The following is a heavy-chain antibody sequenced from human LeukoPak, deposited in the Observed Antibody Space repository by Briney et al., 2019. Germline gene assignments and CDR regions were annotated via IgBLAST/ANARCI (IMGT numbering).Heavy chain of an antibody. Sequence: GGSLRLSCAASTFTFSNYWMSWVRQAPGKGLEWVANIKQDGSKKSYVDSVKGRFTIPRDNAKNSLYLQMNSLRAEDTAIYYCTRVGYIDEGIDYWGQGTLVTVSS. CDR2: IKQDGSKK. D-gene: IGHD5-24*01. J-gene: IGHJ4*02. CDR1: TFTFSNYW. V-gene: IGHV3-7*04. CDR3: TRVGYIDEGIDY.